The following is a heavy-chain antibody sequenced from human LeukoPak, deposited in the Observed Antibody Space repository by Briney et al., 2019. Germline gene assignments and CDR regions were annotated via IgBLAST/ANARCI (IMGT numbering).Heavy chain of an antibody. D-gene: IGHD5-24*01. Sequence: ASVKVSCKASGYTFTGYYMHWVRQAPGQGLEWMGWINPNSGGTNYAQKFQGRVTMTRDTSISTAYMELSRLRSDETAVYYCARGITRRDGYNFGYWGQGTLVTVSS. V-gene: IGHV1-2*02. CDR2: INPNSGGT. J-gene: IGHJ4*02. CDR3: ARGITRRDGYNFGY. CDR1: GYTFTGYY.